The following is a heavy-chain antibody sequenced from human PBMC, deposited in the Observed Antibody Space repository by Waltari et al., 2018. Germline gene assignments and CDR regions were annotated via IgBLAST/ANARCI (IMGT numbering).Heavy chain of an antibody. CDR1: VGSFSGYY. J-gene: IGHJ6*02. V-gene: IGHV4-34*01. CDR3: ARGKGQAGGYTYYYYGMDV. D-gene: IGHD3-22*01. CDR2: INDSGST. Sequence: QVQLQQWGAGLLKPSETLSLTCGVYVGSFSGYYWNWIRQSPGKGLEWIGEINDSGSTNYNPSLKKRVTISVASKNQFSLKLNSVTAADTAVYYCARGKGQAGGYTYYYYGMDVWGPGTTVTVSS.